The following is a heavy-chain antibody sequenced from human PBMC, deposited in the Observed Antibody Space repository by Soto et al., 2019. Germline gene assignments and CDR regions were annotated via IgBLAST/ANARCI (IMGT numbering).Heavy chain of an antibody. CDR3: AKASHWAIISPTHDY. CDR2: FRESGGTT. J-gene: IGHJ4*02. D-gene: IGHD2-2*01. CDR1: GLTFSSTA. V-gene: IGHV3-23*01. Sequence: VQLSESGGGLVQPGGSLRLSCAASGLTFSSTAMSWVRQAPGKGLEWVSTFRESGGTTLYPDSVKGRFTNSRDISNNMLYLQIDSLRAENTAIYYCAKASHWAIISPTHDYCGQGTLVTVSS.